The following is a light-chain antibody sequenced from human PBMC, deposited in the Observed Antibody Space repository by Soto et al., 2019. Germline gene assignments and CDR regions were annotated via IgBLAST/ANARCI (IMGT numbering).Light chain of an antibody. CDR2: AAS. CDR1: QDISSY. Sequence: DIQMTQSPSSLSASVGDRVTITCRASQDISSYLAWYQQKPGKAPKVLIYAASTLQSGVPSRFSGSGSGTDFTLTTSSLQPEDVATYYCQKYNFAPPTFGHGTKVEIK. CDR3: QKYNFAPPT. V-gene: IGKV1-27*01. J-gene: IGKJ1*01.